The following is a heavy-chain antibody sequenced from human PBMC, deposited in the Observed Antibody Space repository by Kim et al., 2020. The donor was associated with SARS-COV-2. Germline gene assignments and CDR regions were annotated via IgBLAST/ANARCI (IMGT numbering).Heavy chain of an antibody. CDR2: VYFSGST. J-gene: IGHJ3*01. CDR1: SDSIYSRRYY. D-gene: IGHD4-4*01. CDR3: AGGNSEIVAFDV. V-gene: IGHV4-39*01. Sequence: SETLSLTCTVSSDSIYSRRYYWGWVRQSPGKGLEWIGNVYFSGSTTYNPSLSSRVTISEDTSKKQFSLKLTSVTASDTALYYCAGGNSEIVAFDVWGPGTKVTVSS.